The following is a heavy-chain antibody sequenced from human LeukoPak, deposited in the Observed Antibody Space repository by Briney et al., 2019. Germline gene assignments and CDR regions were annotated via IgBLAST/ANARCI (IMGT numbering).Heavy chain of an antibody. Sequence: PGGALRLSCAAFVFTFNKYWMTCVRQAPGKGLQCVSHMKEYGSEKYYADSVKGRFTISRDNAKASLFLQIISLRAEDTAVYYCARWNNGREFDSWGQGTLVSV. J-gene: IGHJ4*02. CDR2: MKEYGSEK. CDR1: VFTFNKYW. D-gene: IGHD1/OR15-1a*01. V-gene: IGHV3-7*05. CDR3: ARWNNGREFDS.